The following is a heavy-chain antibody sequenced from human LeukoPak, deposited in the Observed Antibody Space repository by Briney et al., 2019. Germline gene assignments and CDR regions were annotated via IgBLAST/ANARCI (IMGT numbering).Heavy chain of an antibody. CDR3: ARGRGYYYDSSGYYYFHYYYYMDV. J-gene: IGHJ6*03. Sequence: SETLSLTCTVSGGSISSGYYWGWIRQPPGKGLEWIGSINHSGSTNYNPSLKSRVTISVDTSKNQFSLKLSSVTAADTAVYYCARGRGYYYDSSGYYYFHYYYYMDVWGKGTTVTVSS. CDR1: GGSISSGYY. D-gene: IGHD3-22*01. V-gene: IGHV4-38-2*02. CDR2: INHSGST.